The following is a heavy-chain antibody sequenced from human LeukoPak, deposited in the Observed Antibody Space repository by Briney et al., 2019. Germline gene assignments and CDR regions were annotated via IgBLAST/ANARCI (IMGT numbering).Heavy chain of an antibody. D-gene: IGHD2-21*02. V-gene: IGHV3-9*01. CDR3: TKMGRGGDGLDI. CDR1: GFTFDDYS. J-gene: IGHJ4*02. Sequence: GRSLRLSCAASGFTFDDYSMQWVRQAPGKGLEWVSGINWNSGTIGYADSVKGRFTISRDNAKNSLYLQMNSLRAEDTALYYCTKMGRGGDGLDIWGQGTLVTVS. CDR2: INWNSGTI.